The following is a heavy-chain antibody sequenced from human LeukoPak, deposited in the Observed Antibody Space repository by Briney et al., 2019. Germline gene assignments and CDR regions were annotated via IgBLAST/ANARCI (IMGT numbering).Heavy chain of an antibody. Sequence: GGSLRLSCEASGFSFSAYWMSWVRQAPGKGLEWVANIRQDGSEKYYVDSVKGRFTISRDIAKQSVFLQMNSLRVEDTAVYYCARLSAMVRGPEDIFYFEYWGLGTLVTVSS. V-gene: IGHV3-7*01. CDR1: GFSFSAYW. CDR3: ARLSAMVRGPEDIFYFEY. CDR2: IRQDGSEK. J-gene: IGHJ4*02. D-gene: IGHD3-10*01.